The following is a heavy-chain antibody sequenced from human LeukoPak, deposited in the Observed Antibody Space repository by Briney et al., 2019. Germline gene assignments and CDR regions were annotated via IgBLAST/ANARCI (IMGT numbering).Heavy chain of an antibody. CDR2: ISSSSSYI. D-gene: IGHD6-13*01. V-gene: IGHV3-21*01. CDR1: GFTFSSYS. Sequence: KPGGSLRLSCAASGFTFSSYSMNWVRQAPGKGLEWVSSISSSSSYIYYADPVKGRFTISRDNAKNSLYLQMNSLRAEDTAVYYCARDAPPSSSWYDGVDVWGEGTTVTVSS. J-gene: IGHJ6*04. CDR3: ARDAPPSSSWYDGVDV.